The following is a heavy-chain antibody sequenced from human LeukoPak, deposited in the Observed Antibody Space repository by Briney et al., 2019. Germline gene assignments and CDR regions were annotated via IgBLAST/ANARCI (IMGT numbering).Heavy chain of an antibody. Sequence: ASVKVSCKXSGYTFTSYGISWVRQAPGQGLEWMGWISAYNGNTNYAQKLQGRVTMTTDTSTSTAYMELRSLRSDDTAVYYCARCGDSSGYYSLADAFDIWGRGTMVTVSS. J-gene: IGHJ3*02. CDR1: GYTFTSYG. V-gene: IGHV1-18*01. CDR3: ARCGDSSGYYSLADAFDI. D-gene: IGHD3-22*01. CDR2: ISAYNGNT.